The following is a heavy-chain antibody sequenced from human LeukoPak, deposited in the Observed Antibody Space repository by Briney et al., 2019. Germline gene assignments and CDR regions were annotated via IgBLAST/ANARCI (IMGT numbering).Heavy chain of an antibody. CDR1: GGSIRSGRYS. CDR2: INHSGST. Sequence: ASETLSLTCTVSGGSIRSGRYSWSWIRQPPGKGLEWIGEINHSGSTDYNPSLKSRVTISVDTSKNQFSLKLSSVTAADTAVYYCAREYYYDSSGYYHWFDPWGQGTLVTVSS. D-gene: IGHD3-22*01. CDR3: AREYYYDSSGYYHWFDP. V-gene: IGHV4-39*07. J-gene: IGHJ5*02.